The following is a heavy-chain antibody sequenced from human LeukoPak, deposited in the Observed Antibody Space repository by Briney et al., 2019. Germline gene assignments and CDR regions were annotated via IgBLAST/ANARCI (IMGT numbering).Heavy chain of an antibody. V-gene: IGHV1-2*04. CDR2: VNSNDGGT. CDR3: ARGAEWLRLGYYYGMDV. J-gene: IGHJ6*02. D-gene: IGHD5-12*01. Sequence: ASVKVSCKASGIPFSGYYMHWVRQAPGQGLLWMGWVNSNDGGTNYAQKFQGWVTMTRDTSISTAYMELSRLRSDDTAVYYCARGAEWLRLGYYYGMDVWGQGTTVTVSS. CDR1: GIPFSGYY.